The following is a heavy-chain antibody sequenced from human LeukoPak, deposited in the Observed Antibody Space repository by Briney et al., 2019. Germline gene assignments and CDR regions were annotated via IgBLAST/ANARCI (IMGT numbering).Heavy chain of an antibody. D-gene: IGHD3-10*02. CDR3: ARVGTMSNFYYYYGMDV. Sequence: GGSLRLSCAASGFTFSSYWMYWVRQAPGKGLVWVSRINSDGSTTSYADSVKGRFTISRDNAKNTLYLQMNSLRAEDTAVYYCARVGTMSNFYYYYGMDVWGQGTTVTVSS. CDR1: GFTFSSYW. CDR2: INSDGSTT. V-gene: IGHV3-74*01. J-gene: IGHJ6*02.